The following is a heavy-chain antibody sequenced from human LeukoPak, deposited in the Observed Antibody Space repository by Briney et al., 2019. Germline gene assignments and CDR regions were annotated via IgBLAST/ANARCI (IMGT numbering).Heavy chain of an antibody. CDR2: IKQDGSEK. J-gene: IGHJ4*02. Sequence: GGSLRLSCAASGFTFSSYWMSWVRQAPGKGLKWVANIKQDGSEKYYVDSVKGRFTIPRDNAKNSLYLQMNSLRAEDTAVYYCASGYYDFWSGYSHSYYFDYWGQGTLVTVSS. V-gene: IGHV3-7*01. D-gene: IGHD3-3*01. CDR3: ASGYYDFWSGYSHSYYFDY. CDR1: GFTFSSYW.